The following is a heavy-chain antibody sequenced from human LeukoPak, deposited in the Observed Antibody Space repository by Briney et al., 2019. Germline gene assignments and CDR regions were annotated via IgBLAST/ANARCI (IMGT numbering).Heavy chain of an antibody. CDR3: ARETITGQLHFQH. D-gene: IGHD1-7*01. Sequence: SVEVSCKASGGTFSSYAISWVRQAPGQGLEWMGGIIPIFGTANYAQKFQGRVTITADESTSTAYMELSSLRSEDTAVYYCARETITGQLHFQHWGQGTLVTVSS. CDR2: IIPIFGTA. CDR1: GGTFSSYA. J-gene: IGHJ1*01. V-gene: IGHV1-69*13.